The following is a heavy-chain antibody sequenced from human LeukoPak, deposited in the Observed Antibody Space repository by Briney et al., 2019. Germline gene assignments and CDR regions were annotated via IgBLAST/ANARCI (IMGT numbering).Heavy chain of an antibody. Sequence: ASVKVSCKASGYTFTSYGISWVRQAPGQGLEWMGWISAYNGNTNYAQKLQGRVTMTTDTSTSTAYMELRSLRSDDTAVYYCARDAPRYYDFWSGYCLGDVGLFDPWGQGTLVTVSS. CDR2: ISAYNGNT. CDR3: ARDAPRYYDFWSGYCLGDVGLFDP. D-gene: IGHD3-3*01. CDR1: GYTFTSYG. J-gene: IGHJ5*02. V-gene: IGHV1-18*01.